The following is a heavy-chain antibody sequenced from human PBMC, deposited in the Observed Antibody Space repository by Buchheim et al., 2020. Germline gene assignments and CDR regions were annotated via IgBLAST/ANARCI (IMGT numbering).Heavy chain of an antibody. D-gene: IGHD6-19*01. V-gene: IGHV3-48*03. Sequence: EVQLVESGGGLVQPGGSLRLSCVASGVTLSSYEMNWVRQAPGTGLEWVSYISGSGDTIYYADSVKGRFTISRDNAKNSLFLQMNSLRAEDTAVYYCARGKESSGWNYKYYGMDVWGQGTT. CDR2: ISGSGDTI. CDR3: ARGKESSGWNYKYYGMDV. J-gene: IGHJ6*02. CDR1: GVTLSSYE.